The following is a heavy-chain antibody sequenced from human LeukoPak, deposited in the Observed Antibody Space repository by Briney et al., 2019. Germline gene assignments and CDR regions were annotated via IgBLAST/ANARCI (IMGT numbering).Heavy chain of an antibody. CDR2: INHSGST. CDR1: GGSISSSYSY. Sequence: SETLSLTCTVSGGSISSSYSYWGWIRQPPGKGLEWIGEINHSGSTNYNPSLKSRVTISVDTSKNQFSLKLSSVTAADTAVYYCARRLSLRLQGEFDYWGQGTLVTVSS. CDR3: ARRLSLRLQGEFDY. V-gene: IGHV4-39*07. D-gene: IGHD5-24*01. J-gene: IGHJ4*02.